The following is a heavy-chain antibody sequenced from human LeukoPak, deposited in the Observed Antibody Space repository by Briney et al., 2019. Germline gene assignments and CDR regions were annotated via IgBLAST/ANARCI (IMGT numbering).Heavy chain of an antibody. CDR1: GFSFRDYW. CDR2: IKQDGSEK. D-gene: IGHD5-12*01. J-gene: IGHJ4*02. V-gene: IGHV3-7*01. Sequence: GGSLRLSCAASGFSFRDYWMSWVRQAPGKGLEWVANIKQDGSEKYYVDSVKGRFTISRDNAKNSLYLQMNSLRAEDTAVYYCARRAFPESRVATINYFDYWGQGTLVTVSS. CDR3: ARRAFPESRVATINYFDY.